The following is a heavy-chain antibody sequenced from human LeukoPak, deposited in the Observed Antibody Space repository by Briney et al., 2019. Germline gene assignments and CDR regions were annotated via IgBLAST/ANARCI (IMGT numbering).Heavy chain of an antibody. CDR1: GYTFTSYY. CDR2: INPSGGST. Sequence: ASVNVSCTASGYTFTSYYMHWVRQAPGQGLEWMGIINPSGGSTSYAQKFQGRVTMTRDMSTSTVYMELSSLRSEDTAVYYCARGSHIVASFDYWGQGTLVTVSS. D-gene: IGHD5-12*01. V-gene: IGHV1-46*01. CDR3: ARGSHIVASFDY. J-gene: IGHJ4*02.